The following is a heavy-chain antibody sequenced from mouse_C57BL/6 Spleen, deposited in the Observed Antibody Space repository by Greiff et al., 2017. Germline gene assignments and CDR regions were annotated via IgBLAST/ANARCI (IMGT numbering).Heavy chain of an antibody. V-gene: IGHV5-4*01. Sequence: EVHLVESGGGLVKPGGSLKLSCAASGFTFSSYAMSWVRQTPEKRLEWVATISDGGSYTYYPDNVKGRFTISRDNAKNNLYLQMSHLKSEDTAMYYCARVGSSSFAYWGQGTLVTVSA. J-gene: IGHJ3*01. CDR3: ARVGSSSFAY. D-gene: IGHD1-1*01. CDR1: GFTFSSYA. CDR2: ISDGGSYT.